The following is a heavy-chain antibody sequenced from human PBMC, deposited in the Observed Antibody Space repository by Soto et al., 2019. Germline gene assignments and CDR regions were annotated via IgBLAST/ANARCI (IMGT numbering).Heavy chain of an antibody. CDR1: GYTFTRDQ. J-gene: IGHJ5*02. CDR2: IDPSGGKT. V-gene: IGHV1-46*01. CDR3: GRVMRSLLSITALDT. Sequence: ASVKVSCKASGYTFTRDQIHWVRQAPGQGLEWMGMIDPSGGKTNYAQKFQGRVTMSRDTSTSTVYMALSSLRSEDTAIYFCGRVMRSLLSITALDTWGQGTLVTVSS. D-gene: IGHD3-10*01.